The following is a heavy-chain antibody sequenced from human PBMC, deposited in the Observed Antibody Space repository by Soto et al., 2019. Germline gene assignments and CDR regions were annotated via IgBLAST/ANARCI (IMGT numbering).Heavy chain of an antibody. Sequence: SETLSLTCAVYGGSFSGYYWSWIRQPPGKGLEWIGEINHSGSTNYNPSLKGRVTISVDTSKNQFSLKLSSVTAADTAVYYCASSTGTTSVAGWLDPWGQGTMVTVYS. J-gene: IGHJ5*02. CDR3: ASSTGTTSVAGWLDP. D-gene: IGHD1-7*01. CDR1: GGSFSGYY. CDR2: INHSGST. V-gene: IGHV4-34*01.